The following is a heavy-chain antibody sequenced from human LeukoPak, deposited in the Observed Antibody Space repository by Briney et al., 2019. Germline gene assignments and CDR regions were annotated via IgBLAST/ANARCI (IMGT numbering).Heavy chain of an antibody. J-gene: IGHJ4*02. V-gene: IGHV4-4*07. CDR2: IYTSGST. CDR1: GGSISYYY. D-gene: IGHD3-22*01. CDR3: ARDGLDEYYYDSSDSPHFDY. Sequence: SETLSLTCTVSGGSISYYYWSWIRQPAGKGLEWIGRIYTSGSTNYNPSLKSRVTMSVERSKNQFSLKLNSVTAADTAVYYCARDGLDEYYYDSSDSPHFDYWGQGTLVTVSS.